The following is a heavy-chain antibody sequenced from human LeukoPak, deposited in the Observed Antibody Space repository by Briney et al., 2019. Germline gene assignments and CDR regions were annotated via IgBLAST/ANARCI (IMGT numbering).Heavy chain of an antibody. Sequence: PSETLSLTCTVSGGSISSGSYYWSWIRQPAGKGLEWIGRIYTSGSTNYNPSLKSRVTISVDTSKNQFSLKLSSVTAADTAVYYCARDGRTIFGVVISDAFDIWGQGTMVTVSS. D-gene: IGHD3-3*01. CDR1: GGSISSGSYY. J-gene: IGHJ3*02. CDR2: IYTSGST. V-gene: IGHV4-61*02. CDR3: ARDGRTIFGVVISDAFDI.